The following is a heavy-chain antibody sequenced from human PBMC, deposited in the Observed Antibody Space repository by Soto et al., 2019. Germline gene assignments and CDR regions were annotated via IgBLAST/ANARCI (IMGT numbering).Heavy chain of an antibody. CDR3: ARDSSGSYFDY. Sequence: GGSLRLSCAASGFTFSSYAMHWVRQAPGKGLEWVAVISYDGSNKYYADSVKGRFTISRDNSKNTLYLQMNSLRAEDTAVYYCARDSSGSYFDYWGQGTLVTVSS. CDR1: GFTFSSYA. V-gene: IGHV3-30-3*01. J-gene: IGHJ4*02. CDR2: ISYDGSNK. D-gene: IGHD3-22*01.